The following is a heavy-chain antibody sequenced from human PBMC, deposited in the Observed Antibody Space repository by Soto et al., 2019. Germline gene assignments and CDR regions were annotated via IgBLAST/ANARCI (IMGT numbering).Heavy chain of an antibody. CDR1: GFTFSSYG. D-gene: IGHD3-9*01. Sequence: GVSLRLSCAASGFTFSSYGMHWVRQAPGKGLEWVAVIWYDGSNKYYADSVKGRFTISRDNSKNTLYLQMNSLRAEDTAVYYCARALGYDILTGSFDYWGQGTLVTVSS. CDR2: IWYDGSNK. J-gene: IGHJ4*02. CDR3: ARALGYDILTGSFDY. V-gene: IGHV3-33*01.